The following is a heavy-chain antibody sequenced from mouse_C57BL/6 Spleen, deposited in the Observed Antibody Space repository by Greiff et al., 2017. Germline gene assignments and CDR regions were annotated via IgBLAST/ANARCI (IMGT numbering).Heavy chain of an antibody. Sequence: QVQLQQSGPELVKPGASVKISCKASGYAFSSSWMNWVKQRPGKGLEWIGRIYPGDGDTNYNGKFKGKATLTADKSSSTAYMQLSSLTSEDSAVYFCARGNYGSSYFDYWGQGTTRTVSS. J-gene: IGHJ2*01. CDR2: IYPGDGDT. CDR3: ARGNYGSSYFDY. D-gene: IGHD1-1*01. CDR1: GYAFSSSW. V-gene: IGHV1-82*01.